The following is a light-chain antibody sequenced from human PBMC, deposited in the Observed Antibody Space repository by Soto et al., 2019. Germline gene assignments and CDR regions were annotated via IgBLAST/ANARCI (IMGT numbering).Light chain of an antibody. CDR1: QSLLHSNGYNY. V-gene: IGKV2-28*01. J-gene: IGKJ1*01. CDR2: LGS. CDR3: MQALQTPPT. Sequence: DVVITQSPLSLPVTPGEPASMSCRSSQSLLHSNGYNYLDWYLQKPGQSPQLLIYLGSNRASGVPDRISGSGSGTDYTLEISRVEAEDVGVYYCMQALQTPPTFGQGTKVDIK.